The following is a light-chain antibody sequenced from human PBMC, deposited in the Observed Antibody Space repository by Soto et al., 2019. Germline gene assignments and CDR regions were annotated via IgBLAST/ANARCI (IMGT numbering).Light chain of an antibody. V-gene: IGLV2-14*01. CDR1: SSDVGGYNY. CDR2: DVS. CDR3: RSSTSSSTWV. J-gene: IGLJ3*02. Sequence: QSALTQPASVSGSPGQSIAISCTGTSSDVGGYNYVSWYQQHPGKTPNLMIYDVSNRPSGVSNRFSGSKSGNTASLTISGLQAEDEADYYCRSSTSSSTWVFGGGTKLTVL.